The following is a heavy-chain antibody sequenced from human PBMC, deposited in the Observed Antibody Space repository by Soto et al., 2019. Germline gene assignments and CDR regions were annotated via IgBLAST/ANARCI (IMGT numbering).Heavy chain of an antibody. CDR2: ISYDGSNK. CDR3: ASQPRRWLVHRGHTLDY. D-gene: IGHD6-19*01. CDR1: GFTFSSYA. J-gene: IGHJ4*02. V-gene: IGHV3-30-3*01. Sequence: QVQLVESGGGVVQPGRSLRLSCAASGFTFSSYAMHWVRQAPGKGLEWVAVISYDGSNKYYADSVKGRFTISRDNSKNTLYLQMNSLRAEDTVVYYCASQPRRWLVHRGHTLDYWGQGTLVTVSS.